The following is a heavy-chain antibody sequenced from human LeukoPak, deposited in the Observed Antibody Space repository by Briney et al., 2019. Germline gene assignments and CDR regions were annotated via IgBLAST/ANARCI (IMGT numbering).Heavy chain of an antibody. J-gene: IGHJ4*02. Sequence: SETLSLTCSVSGVSIGRSSYFWGWTRQPPGKGLEWIGSIYYSGGTYCNPSLKSRVTISVDTSRNQFSLKLGSVTAADTAVYYCARHGSIATGAFTYWGQGTLVTVSS. CDR3: ARHGSIATGAFTY. CDR1: GVSIGRSSYF. V-gene: IGHV4-39*01. D-gene: IGHD6-13*01. CDR2: IYYSGGT.